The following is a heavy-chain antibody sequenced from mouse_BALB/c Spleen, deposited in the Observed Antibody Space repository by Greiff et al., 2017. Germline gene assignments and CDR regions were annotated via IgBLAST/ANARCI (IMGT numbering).Heavy chain of an antibody. CDR2: IYPYNGGT. J-gene: IGHJ3*01. D-gene: IGHD1-1*01. CDR1: GYTFTDYN. Sequence: VQLQQSGPELVKPGASVNISCKASGYTFTDYNMHWVKQSHGKSLEWIGYIYPYNGGTGYNQKFKSKATLTVDNSSSTAYMELRSLTSEDSAVYYCARELRSAWFAYWGQGTLVTVSA. CDR3: ARELRSAWFAY. V-gene: IGHV1S29*02.